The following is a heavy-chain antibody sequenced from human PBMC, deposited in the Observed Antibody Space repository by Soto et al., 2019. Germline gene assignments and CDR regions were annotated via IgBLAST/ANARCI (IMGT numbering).Heavy chain of an antibody. CDR3: ATVSMVRENYYYYGMDV. CDR1: GYTLTELS. D-gene: IGHD3-10*01. Sequence: ASVQISCKLSGYTLTELSMHWVRQTPGKGLEWMGGFDPEDGETIYAQKFQGRVTMTEDTSTDTAYMELSSLRSEDTAVYYCATVSMVRENYYYYGMDVWGQGTTVTVSS. V-gene: IGHV1-24*01. J-gene: IGHJ6*02. CDR2: FDPEDGET.